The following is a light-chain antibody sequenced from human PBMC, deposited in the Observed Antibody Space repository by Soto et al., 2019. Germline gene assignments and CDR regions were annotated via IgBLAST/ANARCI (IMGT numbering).Light chain of an antibody. CDR3: AAWDDSLNGWV. J-gene: IGLJ3*02. V-gene: IGLV1-44*01. Sequence: QLVLTQPPSASGTPGQRVAISCSGSSSNIGSNTITWYQQLPGTAPKLLIYSNDHRPSGVPGRFSGSKSGASASLAIIGLQSEDEADYHCAAWDDSLNGWVFGGGTKLTVL. CDR2: SND. CDR1: SSNIGSNT.